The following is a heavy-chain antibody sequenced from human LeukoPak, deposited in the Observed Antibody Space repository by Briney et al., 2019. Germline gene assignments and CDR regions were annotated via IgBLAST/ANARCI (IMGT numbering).Heavy chain of an antibody. V-gene: IGHV4-38-2*01. CDR1: GYSISSGYY. CDR3: ARHYCSGGSCYPPFDY. J-gene: IGHJ4*02. Sequence: SETLSLTCAVSGYSISSGYYWGWIRQPPGKGLEWIGSIYHSGSTYYNPSLKSRVTISVDTSKNQFSLKLSSVTAADTAVYYCARHYCSGGSCYPPFDYWGQGTLVTVSS. CDR2: IYHSGST. D-gene: IGHD2-15*01.